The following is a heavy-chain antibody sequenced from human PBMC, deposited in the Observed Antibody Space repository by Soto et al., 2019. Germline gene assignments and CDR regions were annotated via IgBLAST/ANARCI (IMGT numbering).Heavy chain of an antibody. D-gene: IGHD6-6*01. V-gene: IGHV4-59*08. CDR1: GGSIGRYY. CDR2: IYDSENT. CDR3: ARREKGSAFDH. J-gene: IGHJ4*02. Sequence: SETLSLTCSVSGGSIGRYYWSWIRQSPGKGLEWIGFIYDSENTNYNPSLKSRVTISGDTSKNQLSLTLSSVTAADTAIYYCARREKGSAFDHWGQGALVTVSS.